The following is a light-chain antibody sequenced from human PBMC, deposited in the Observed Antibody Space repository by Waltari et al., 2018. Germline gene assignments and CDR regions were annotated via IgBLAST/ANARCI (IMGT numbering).Light chain of an antibody. CDR1: SSNIGRNT. J-gene: IGLJ2*01. CDR3: ATWDDSLNGQVV. Sequence: QSVLTQPPSASGTPGQGVTISCSGSSSNIGRNTVSCYQQLPGTAPKLVVYFNNQRPSGVPDRFSGSKSDTSASLAIGGLQSEDEADYYCATWDDSLNGQVVFGGGTKLTVL. CDR2: FNN. V-gene: IGLV1-44*01.